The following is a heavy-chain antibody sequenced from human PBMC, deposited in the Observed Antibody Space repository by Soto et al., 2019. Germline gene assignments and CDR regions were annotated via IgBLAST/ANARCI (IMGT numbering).Heavy chain of an antibody. CDR2: IYYSGST. J-gene: IGHJ6*02. CDR3: ARGFGYDSHHYYLMAV. V-gene: IGHV4-59*01. CDR1: GGSISSYY. Sequence: PEKLSHTCTVSGGSISSYYWSWIRQPPGKGLEWIGYIYYSGSTNYNPSLKSRVTISVDTSKNQFSLKLSSVTAADTAVYYCARGFGYDSHHYYLMAVRSQRSTVIVS. D-gene: IGHD5-12*01.